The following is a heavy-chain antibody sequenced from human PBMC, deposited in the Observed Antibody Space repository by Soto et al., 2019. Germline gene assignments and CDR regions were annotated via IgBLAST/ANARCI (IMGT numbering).Heavy chain of an antibody. CDR3: ARGLLTGNSQSRGWYYFDY. Sequence: PSWRQCHTCAVAAGSHSGYIFTWIRRHIGKGMQWTGQINHSGSTYYNPSLKSRVTISLFTSNDQFLLELDSVTAADTAVYYCARGLLTGNSQSRGWYYFDYGGQGIPVP. D-gene: IGHD1-7*01. CDR2: INHSGST. J-gene: IGHJ4*02. V-gene: IGHV4-34*01. CDR1: AGSHSGYI.